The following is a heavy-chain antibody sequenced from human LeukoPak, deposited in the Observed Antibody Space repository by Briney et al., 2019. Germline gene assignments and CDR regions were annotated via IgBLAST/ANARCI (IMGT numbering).Heavy chain of an antibody. J-gene: IGHJ6*02. CDR1: GFAFSSHW. V-gene: IGHV3-7*05. Sequence: GGSLRLSCAASGFAFSSHWMNWVRQAPGKGLEWVANINRDGSKKYYVDSVKGRFTISRDNAKNSLYLQMNSLRAEDTALYYCARGGGEVFYGMDVWGQGTTVTVSS. CDR3: ARGGGEVFYGMDV. D-gene: IGHD2-21*01. CDR2: INRDGSKK.